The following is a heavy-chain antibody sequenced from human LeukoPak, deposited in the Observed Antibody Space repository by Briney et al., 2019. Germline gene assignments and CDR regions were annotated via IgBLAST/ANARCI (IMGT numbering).Heavy chain of an antibody. CDR2: ISSSSSYI. D-gene: IGHD4-17*01. CDR3: ARDRFLYGDYEIFDY. V-gene: IGHV3-21*01. CDR1: GFTFSSYS. J-gene: IGHJ4*02. Sequence: PGGSLRLSCAASGFTFSSYSMNWVRQAPGKGLEWVSSISSSSSYIYHADSVKGRFTISRDNAKNSLYLQMNSLRAEDTAVYYCARDRFLYGDYEIFDYWGQGTLVTVSS.